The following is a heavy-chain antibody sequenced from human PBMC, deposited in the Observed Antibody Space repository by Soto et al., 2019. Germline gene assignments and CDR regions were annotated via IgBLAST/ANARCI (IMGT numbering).Heavy chain of an antibody. CDR2: VNPSGGHT. CDR1: GDTFTDYY. J-gene: IGHJ4*02. Sequence: QVQLMQSGAEVKKPGASVKVSCKASGDTFTDYYIHWVRQAPGQGLEWMGTVNPSGGHTTYAQHLLGRVTMTRDTSTSTLYMELTSLTSDDTAIYYCGRGGHVVVVTAALDYWGQGTLVTVSS. D-gene: IGHD2-21*02. V-gene: IGHV1-46*04. CDR3: GRGGHVVVVTAALDY.